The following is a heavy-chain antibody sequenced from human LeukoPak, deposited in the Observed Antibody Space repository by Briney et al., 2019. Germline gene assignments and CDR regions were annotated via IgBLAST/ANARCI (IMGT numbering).Heavy chain of an antibody. J-gene: IGHJ4*02. CDR3: ASWEMATTTGFDY. Sequence: GGSLRLSCAASGFTFSSYEMNWVRQAPGKWLEWVSYISSSGSTIYYADSVKGRFTISRDNAKNSLYLQMNSLRAEDTAVYYCASWEMATTTGFDYWGQGTLVTVSS. CDR2: ISSSGSTI. CDR1: GFTFSSYE. V-gene: IGHV3-48*03. D-gene: IGHD5-24*01.